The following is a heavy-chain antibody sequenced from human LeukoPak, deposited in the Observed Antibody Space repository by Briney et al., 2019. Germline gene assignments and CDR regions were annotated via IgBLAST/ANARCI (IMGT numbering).Heavy chain of an antibody. CDR2: INHSGST. V-gene: IGHV4-34*01. CDR3: ARGRCLVLMVYAIRGIRIDDYYYMDV. J-gene: IGHJ6*03. D-gene: IGHD2-8*01. Sequence: PSETLSLTCAVYGASFSGYYWSSIRQPPGKGLEWIGAINHSGSTNYNPSLKSRVTLSVDTSKNQFSLKLSPVTAADTAVYYCARGRCLVLMVYAIRGIRIDDYYYMDVWGKGTTVTVSS. CDR1: GASFSGYY.